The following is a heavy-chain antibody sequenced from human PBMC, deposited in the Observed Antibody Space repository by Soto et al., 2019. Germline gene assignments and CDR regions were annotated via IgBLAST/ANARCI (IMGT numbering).Heavy chain of an antibody. Sequence: EVQLLESGGGLVQPGGSLRLSCAASGFTFSSYAMTWVRQAPGKGLEWVSLITNSGTTYYADSVKGRFTISRDNSKSTLHLQMSSLRAEDTAVYYCAKREGGMAHYFDYWGQGTLVTVSS. V-gene: IGHV3-23*01. J-gene: IGHJ4*02. D-gene: IGHD2-15*01. CDR2: ITNSGTT. CDR3: AKREGGMAHYFDY. CDR1: GFTFSSYA.